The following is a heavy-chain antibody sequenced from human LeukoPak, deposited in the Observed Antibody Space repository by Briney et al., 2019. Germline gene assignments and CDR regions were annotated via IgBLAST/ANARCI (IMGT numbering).Heavy chain of an antibody. J-gene: IGHJ4*02. V-gene: IGHV3-7*01. CDR3: ARDVRGGHFDY. CDR1: GFTFSNYW. D-gene: IGHD2-15*01. CDR2: IKKDGSEK. Sequence: GGSLRLSCAVSGFTFSNYWMSWVRQAPGKGLEWVANIKKDGSEKYYEDSVKGRFTISRDNAKNSVYLQMNSLRAEDTAVYYCARDVRGGHFDYWGQGTLVTVSS.